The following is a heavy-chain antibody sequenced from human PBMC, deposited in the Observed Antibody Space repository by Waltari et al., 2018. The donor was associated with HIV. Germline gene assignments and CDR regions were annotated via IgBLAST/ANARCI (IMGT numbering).Heavy chain of an antibody. Sequence: QLQLQESGPGLVKPSETLSLTCTVSGGSISSSSYYWVWIRQPPGKGMEWIGSIYYSGSTQDNPARRSRVTISVDTSKNQCSLKMSSVTAADTAVYYCARRRRGYSYGPTLGYGMDVWGQGTTVTVSS. D-gene: IGHD5-18*01. V-gene: IGHV4-39*01. CDR3: ARRRRGYSYGPTLGYGMDV. J-gene: IGHJ6*02. CDR1: GGSISSSSYY. CDR2: IYYSGST.